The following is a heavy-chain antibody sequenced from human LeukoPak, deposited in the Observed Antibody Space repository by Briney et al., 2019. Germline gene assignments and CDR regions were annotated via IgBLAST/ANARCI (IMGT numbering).Heavy chain of an antibody. D-gene: IGHD3-22*01. CDR1: GYSISSGYY. V-gene: IGHV4-38-2*02. Sequence: SETLSLTCAVSGYSISSGYYWGWIRQPPGKGLEWIGSIYHSGSTYYNPSLESRVTMSVDTSKNQFSLKLNSVTAAGTAVYYWARETWDSRGPYYFDYWGQGTLVTVSS. CDR3: ARETWDSRGPYYFDY. J-gene: IGHJ4*02. CDR2: IYHSGST.